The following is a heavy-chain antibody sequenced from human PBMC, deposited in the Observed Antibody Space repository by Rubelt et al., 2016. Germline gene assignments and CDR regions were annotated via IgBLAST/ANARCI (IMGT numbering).Heavy chain of an antibody. D-gene: IGHD3-22*01. J-gene: IGHJ6*03. Sequence: TNYADSVKGRFTISRDNAKNSLYLQMNSLRAEDTAVYYCARSSGYYYYMDVWGKGTTVTVSS. CDR2: T. CDR3: ARSSGYYYYMDV. V-gene: IGHV3-11*03.